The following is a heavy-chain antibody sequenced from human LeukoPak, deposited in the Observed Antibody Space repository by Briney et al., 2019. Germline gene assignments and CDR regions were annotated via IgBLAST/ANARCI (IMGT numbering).Heavy chain of an antibody. CDR1: GGSISSSSYY. Sequence: SETLSLTCTVSGGSISSSSYYWGWIRQPPGKGLEWIGSNYYSGSTYYNPSLKRRVTISVDTSKNQFSLKLSSVTAADTAVYYCARLGDYSNRAYNWFDPWGQGTLVSVSS. J-gene: IGHJ5*02. CDR3: ARLGDYSNRAYNWFDP. D-gene: IGHD4-11*01. V-gene: IGHV4-39*01. CDR2: NYYSGST.